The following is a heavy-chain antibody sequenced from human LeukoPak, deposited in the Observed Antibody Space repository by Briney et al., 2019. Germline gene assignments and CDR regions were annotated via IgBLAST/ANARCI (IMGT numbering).Heavy chain of an antibody. Sequence: ASVKVSCKASGYTFTGYYMHWVRQAPGQGLEWMGWINPNSGGTNYAQKFQGRVTMTRDTSISTAYMELSRLRSDDTAVYYCARVDYYDSSGYRFNWFDPWGQGTLVTVSS. CDR2: INPNSGGT. J-gene: IGHJ5*02. V-gene: IGHV1-2*02. CDR1: GYTFTGYY. D-gene: IGHD3-22*01. CDR3: ARVDYYDSSGYRFNWFDP.